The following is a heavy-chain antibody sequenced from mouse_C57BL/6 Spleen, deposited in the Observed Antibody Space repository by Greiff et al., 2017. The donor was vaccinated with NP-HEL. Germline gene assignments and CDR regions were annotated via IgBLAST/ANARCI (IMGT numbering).Heavy chain of an antibody. J-gene: IGHJ2*01. V-gene: IGHV5-4*01. CDR1: GFTFSSYA. CDR3: ARDYGNYGFDY. Sequence: EVKLVESGGGLVKPGGSLKLSCAASGFTFSSYAMSWVRQTPEKRLEWVATISDGGSYTYYPDNVKGRFTISRDNAKNNLYLQMSHLKSEDTAMYYCARDYGNYGFDYWGQGTTLTVSS. D-gene: IGHD2-1*01. CDR2: ISDGGSYT.